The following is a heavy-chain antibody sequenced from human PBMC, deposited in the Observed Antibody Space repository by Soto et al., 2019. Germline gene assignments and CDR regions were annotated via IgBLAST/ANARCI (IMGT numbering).Heavy chain of an antibody. D-gene: IGHD3-10*01. CDR1: GFTFSNYG. J-gene: IGHJ6*03. CDR2: ISYDANTK. V-gene: IGHV3-30*18. CDR3: AKDVARYYYSSGSTVKKERVDYYYYYMDV. Sequence: QVQLVESGGGVVQPGRSLRLSCAASGFTFSNYGMHWVRQAPGKGLEWVAVISYDANTKYYADSVKGRFTNFSDNSKHTLYLKMNSQRAEDTAVYYCAKDVARYYYSSGSTVKKERVDYYYYYMDVWGKGTTVTVSS.